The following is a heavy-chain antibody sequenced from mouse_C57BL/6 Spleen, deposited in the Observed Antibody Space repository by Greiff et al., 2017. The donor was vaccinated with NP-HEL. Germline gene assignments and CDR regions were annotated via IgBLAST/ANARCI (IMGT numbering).Heavy chain of an antibody. D-gene: IGHD4-1*01. V-gene: IGHV1-82*01. CDR3: AEGLGPFDY. J-gene: IGHJ2*01. CDR1: GYAFSSSW. CDR2: IYPGDGDT. Sequence: QVQLQQSGPELVKPGASVKISCKASGYAFSSSWMNWVKQRPGKGLEWIGRIYPGDGDTNYNGKFKGKATLTADKSSSTAYMQLSSLTSEDSAVYFCAEGLGPFDYWGQGTTLTVSS.